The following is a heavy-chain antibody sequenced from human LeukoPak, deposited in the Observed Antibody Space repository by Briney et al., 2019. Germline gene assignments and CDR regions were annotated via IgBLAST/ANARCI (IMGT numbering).Heavy chain of an antibody. CDR2: ISSSGRNT. Sequence: GGSLRLSCAASGFIFSSYAMSWVRQAPGKGLEWVSAISSSGRNTYYADSVRGRFTISRDNSKNTLYLQMNSLRAEDTAVYSCARGYCTSSSCYIDYWGQGTLVTVSS. CDR1: GFIFSSYA. CDR3: ARGYCTSSSCYIDY. J-gene: IGHJ4*02. V-gene: IGHV3-23*01. D-gene: IGHD2-2*02.